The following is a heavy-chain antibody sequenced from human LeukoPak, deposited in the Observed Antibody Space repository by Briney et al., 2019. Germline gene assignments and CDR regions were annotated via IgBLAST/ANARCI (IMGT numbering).Heavy chain of an antibody. CDR1: GYCFTSYW. V-gene: IGHV5-51*01. D-gene: IGHD6-13*01. Sequence: GESLKISCKGSGYCFTSYWIGWVRQMPGKGLEWMGIIYPGDSDTRYSPSFQGQVTISADKSISTAYLQWSSLKASDTTMYYCARQVSRSEQQLVLDYWGQGALVTVSS. CDR3: ARQVSRSEQQLVLDY. J-gene: IGHJ4*02. CDR2: IYPGDSDT.